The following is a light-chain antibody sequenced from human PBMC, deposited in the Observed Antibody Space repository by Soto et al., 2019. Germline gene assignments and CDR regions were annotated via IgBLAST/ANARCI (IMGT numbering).Light chain of an antibody. CDR1: QSISSW. CDR3: QHYNSYSEA. J-gene: IGKJ1*01. Sequence: DIDMTQSPSNLSASVGDRVTITCRASQSISSWLAWYQQKPGKAPKLLIYKASTLKSGVPSRFSGSGSGTEFTLTISSLQPDDFATYYCQHYNSYSEAFGQGTKVDI. V-gene: IGKV1-5*03. CDR2: KAS.